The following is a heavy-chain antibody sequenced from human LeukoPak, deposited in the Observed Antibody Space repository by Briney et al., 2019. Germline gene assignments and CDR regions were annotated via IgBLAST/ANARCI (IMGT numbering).Heavy chain of an antibody. CDR2: ISYDGSNK. CDR1: GFTFNSYA. D-gene: IGHD4-23*01. Sequence: GRSLRLSCAASGFTFNSYAMNWVRQAPGKGLEWVAVISYDGSNKYYADSVKGRFTISRDNSKNTLYLQMNSLSTEDTAVYYCASEDYSGNLNAFEIWGQAAMVVVSS. CDR3: ASEDYSGNLNAFEI. J-gene: IGHJ3*02. V-gene: IGHV3-30-3*01.